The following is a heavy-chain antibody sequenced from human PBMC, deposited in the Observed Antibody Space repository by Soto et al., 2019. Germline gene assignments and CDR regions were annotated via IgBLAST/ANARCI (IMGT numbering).Heavy chain of an antibody. V-gene: IGHV3-74*01. CDR1: GFTFSSYW. J-gene: IGHJ4*02. CDR3: ARVPRGYYGSGSYFDY. D-gene: IGHD3-10*01. Sequence: GGSLRLSCAASGFTFSSYWMHWVRQAPGKGLVWVSRINSDGSSTSYADSVKGRFTISRDNAKNTLYLQMNSLRAEDTAEYYCARVPRGYYGSGSYFDYWGQGTLVTVSS. CDR2: INSDGSST.